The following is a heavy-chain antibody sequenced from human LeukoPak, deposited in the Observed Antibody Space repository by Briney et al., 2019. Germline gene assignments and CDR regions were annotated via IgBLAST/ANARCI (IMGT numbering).Heavy chain of an antibody. V-gene: IGHV3-23*01. Sequence: GGSLRLSCAASGFTFSSSAMSWVRQAPGKGLEWVSAISGSGGSSYYADSVKGRFTISRDNSKNTLYLQMNSLRAEDTAVYYCAKNWGLTAMVNWYFDYWGQGTLVTVSS. J-gene: IGHJ4*02. D-gene: IGHD5-18*01. CDR2: ISGSGGSS. CDR1: GFTFSSSA. CDR3: AKNWGLTAMVNWYFDY.